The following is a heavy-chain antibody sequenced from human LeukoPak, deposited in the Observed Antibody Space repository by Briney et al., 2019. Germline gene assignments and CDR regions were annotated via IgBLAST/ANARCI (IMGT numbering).Heavy chain of an antibody. CDR3: AKKYYYGSGSYIFHFDH. Sequence: GGSLRLSCAASGFTFVGNAVTWVRQAPGKGLEWVSTISGSGDTYYADSVKGRFTISRDDSKSTLSLQMNSLRAEDTALYYCAKKYYYGSGSYIFHFDHWGQGTPVTVSS. J-gene: IGHJ4*02. D-gene: IGHD3-10*01. CDR1: GFTFVGNA. V-gene: IGHV3-23*01. CDR2: ISGSGDT.